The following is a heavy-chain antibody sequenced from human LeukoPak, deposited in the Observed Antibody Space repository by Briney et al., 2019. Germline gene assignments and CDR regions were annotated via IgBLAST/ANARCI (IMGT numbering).Heavy chain of an antibody. Sequence: GGSLRLSCVGSGFTFNSYAVHWVRQAPGKGLEWVAVISYDGSINFYAASVKGLFTFSRNTTKTTFDLQMNRLTAEETAFYYGARDRGDFWSGPRYYFDYWGQGTLVTVSS. J-gene: IGHJ4*02. CDR3: ARDRGDFWSGPRYYFDY. V-gene: IGHV3-30-3*01. D-gene: IGHD3-3*01. CDR1: GFTFNSYA. CDR2: ISYDGSIN.